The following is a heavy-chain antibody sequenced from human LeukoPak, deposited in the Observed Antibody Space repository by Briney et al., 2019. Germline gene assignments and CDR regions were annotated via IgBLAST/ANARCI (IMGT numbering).Heavy chain of an antibody. CDR1: GLGSGSNV. CDR3: ARDERAPYWYFDL. Sequence: GGPLRLSCEASGLGSGSNVMNGVRKAPEKRLEGISYISVNSDTIYYADSVRGRYTISRDNAKNSLYLQMNTLRHEDTAVYYCARDERAPYWYFDLWGRGTLVTVSS. J-gene: IGHJ2*01. CDR2: ISVNSDTI. V-gene: IGHV3-48*02. D-gene: IGHD1-1*01.